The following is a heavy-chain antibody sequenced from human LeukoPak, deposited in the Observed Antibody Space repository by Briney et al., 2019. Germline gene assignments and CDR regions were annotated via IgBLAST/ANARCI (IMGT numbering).Heavy chain of an antibody. CDR3: ARGDPHGAYFDY. D-gene: IGHD5-24*01. J-gene: IGHJ4*02. CDR1: GFTFDDYG. CDR2: INWNGGST. Sequence: GGSLRLSCAASGFTFDDYGMSWVRQAPGKGLEWVSGINWNGGSTGYADSVKGRFTISRDNAKNSLYLQMNSLRAEDTAVYYCARGDPHGAYFDYWGQGALVTVSS. V-gene: IGHV3-20*04.